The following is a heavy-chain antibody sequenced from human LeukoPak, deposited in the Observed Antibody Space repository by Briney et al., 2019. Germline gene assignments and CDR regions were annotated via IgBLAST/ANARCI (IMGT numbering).Heavy chain of an antibody. D-gene: IGHD6-13*01. J-gene: IGHJ4*02. CDR2: IIPIFGTA. Sequence: SVKVSCTASGGTFSSYAISWVRQAPGQGLEWMGGIIPIFGTANYAQKFQGRVTITADESTSTAYMELSSLRSEDTAVYYCARDGEGIAAVWYFDYWGQGTLVTVSS. V-gene: IGHV1-69*13. CDR1: GGTFSSYA. CDR3: ARDGEGIAAVWYFDY.